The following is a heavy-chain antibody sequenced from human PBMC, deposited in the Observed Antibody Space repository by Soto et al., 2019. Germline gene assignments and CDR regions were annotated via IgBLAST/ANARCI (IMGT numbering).Heavy chain of an antibody. Sequence: EVQLLESGGGLVQPGGSLRLSCGASGFTFSTYAMSWVRQAPGKGLEWVSAMSGRGNKPFYADSVKGRFTISRDNSKNTLHLHMSSLRVEDTAVYYCVRGVRLHFDLWGQGTLVTVSS. J-gene: IGHJ4*02. CDR2: MSGRGNKP. CDR1: GFTFSTYA. CDR3: VRGVRLHFDL. V-gene: IGHV3-23*01.